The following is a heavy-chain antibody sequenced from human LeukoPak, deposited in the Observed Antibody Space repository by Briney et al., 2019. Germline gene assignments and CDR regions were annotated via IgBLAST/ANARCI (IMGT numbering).Heavy chain of an antibody. D-gene: IGHD2-2*01. V-gene: IGHV3-53*01. J-gene: IGHJ4*02. CDR3: ARQTGASTNFVN. CDR1: GFTVSSSY. Sequence: GGSLRLSCAASGFTVSSSYISWVRQAPGKGLEWVSAIYSDGTTYYANSVKGRFTISRDNSKNMLFLLMNSLRAEDTAIYHCARQTGASTNFVNWGQGTLVTVSS. CDR2: IYSDGTT.